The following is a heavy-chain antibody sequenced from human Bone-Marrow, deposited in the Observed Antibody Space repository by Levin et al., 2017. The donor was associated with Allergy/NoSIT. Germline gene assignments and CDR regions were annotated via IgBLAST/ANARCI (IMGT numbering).Heavy chain of an antibody. CDR3: ANSRITMVRGRTGSDY. CDR1: GFTFSSYA. Sequence: QPGGSLRLSCAASGFTFSSYAMSWVRQAPGKGLEWVSAISGSGGSTYYADSVKGRFTISRANSKNTLYLQMNSLRAEDTGVYYCANSRITMVRGRTGSDYWGQGTLVTVSS. D-gene: IGHD3-10*01. J-gene: IGHJ4*02. CDR2: ISGSGGST. V-gene: IGHV3-23*01.